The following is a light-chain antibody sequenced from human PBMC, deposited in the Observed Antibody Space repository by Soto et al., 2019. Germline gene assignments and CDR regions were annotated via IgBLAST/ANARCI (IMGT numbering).Light chain of an antibody. J-gene: IGLJ1*01. CDR1: SSAVGRYDY. CDR3: CSFAGSYTYV. CDR2: DVS. Sequence: ALRTNGSLSGSPGQSVTISWNRTSSAVGRYDYVSWYQQHPGKEPKLIIYDVSERPSGVPDRFSGYKFGNTASLTISGLQAEDEADYSCCSFAGSYTYVFGTGTKVTV. V-gene: IGLV2-11*01.